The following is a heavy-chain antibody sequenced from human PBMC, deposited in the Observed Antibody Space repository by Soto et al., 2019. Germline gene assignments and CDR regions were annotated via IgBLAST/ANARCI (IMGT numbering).Heavy chain of an antibody. V-gene: IGHV3-30*03. CDR3: AEGGIWGIPPVGY. CDR2: ISYDGSNK. J-gene: IGHJ4*02. D-gene: IGHD3-16*01. Sequence: PGGSLRLSCAASGFTFSSYGMHWVRQAPGKGLEWVAVISYDGSNKYYADSVKGRFTISRDNSKNTLYLQMNSLRAEDTAVYYCAEGGIWGIPPVGYWGQGTLVTVSS. CDR1: GFTFSSYG.